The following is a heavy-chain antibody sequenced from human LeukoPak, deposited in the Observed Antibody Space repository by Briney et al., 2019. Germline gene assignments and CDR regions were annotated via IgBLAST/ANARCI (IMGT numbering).Heavy chain of an antibody. CDR3: ARVGAAAGTSDY. J-gene: IGHJ4*02. CDR2: IIPIFGTA. D-gene: IGHD6-13*01. Sequence: VASVKVSCKASGGTFSSYAISWVRQAPGQGLEWMGGIIPIFGTANYAQKFQGRVTITADKSTSTAYMELSSLRSEDTAVYYCARVGAAAGTSDYWGQGTLVTVSS. CDR1: GGTFSSYA. V-gene: IGHV1-69*06.